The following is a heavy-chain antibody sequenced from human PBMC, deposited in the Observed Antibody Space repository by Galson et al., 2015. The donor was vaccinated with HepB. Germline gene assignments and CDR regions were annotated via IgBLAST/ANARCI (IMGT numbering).Heavy chain of an antibody. CDR1: GFNFRSYS. Sequence: SLRLSCAASGFNFRSYSMNWVRQAPGKGLECISYINGNSDAIYYADSVRGRFTISRDNAKNSLYLEMSGLRVDDTAVYYCARDKSGAYCKDYWGQGTLVTVFS. CDR2: INGNSDAI. V-gene: IGHV3-48*04. D-gene: IGHD2/OR15-2a*01. J-gene: IGHJ4*02. CDR3: ARDKSGAYCKDY.